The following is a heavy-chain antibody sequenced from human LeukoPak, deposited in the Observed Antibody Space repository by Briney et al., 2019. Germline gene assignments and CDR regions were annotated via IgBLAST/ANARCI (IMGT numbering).Heavy chain of an antibody. CDR3: AKDQGSSGWYDYFDH. V-gene: IGHV3-23*01. J-gene: IGHJ4*02. CDR2: ISGSGHST. D-gene: IGHD6-19*01. CDR1: GFTFNNYA. Sequence: GGSLRLSCAASGFTFNNYAMSWVRRAPGKGLEWVSAISGSGHSTYSTDSVRGRFTISRDNSKNTLYLQMISLRAEDTAVYYCAKDQGSSGWYDYFDHWGQGTLVTVSS.